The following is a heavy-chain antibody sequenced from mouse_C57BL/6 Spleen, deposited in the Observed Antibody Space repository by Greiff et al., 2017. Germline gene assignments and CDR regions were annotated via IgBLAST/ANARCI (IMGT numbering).Heavy chain of an antibody. D-gene: IGHD2-3*01. J-gene: IGHJ4*01. CDR1: GFTFSDYG. Sequence: VQLKESGGGLVKPGGSLQLSCAASGFTFSDYGMHWVRQAPEKGLEWVAYISSGSSTIYYADTVKGRFTISRDNAKNTLFLPMTSLRSEDTAMYYCARRDGYRDAMDYWGQGTSVTVSS. CDR2: ISSGSSTI. CDR3: ARRDGYRDAMDY. V-gene: IGHV5-17*01.